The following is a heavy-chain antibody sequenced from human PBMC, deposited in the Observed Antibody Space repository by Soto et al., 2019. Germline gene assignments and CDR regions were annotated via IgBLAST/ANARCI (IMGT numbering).Heavy chain of an antibody. CDR3: ARGSPGVIGFQDYYYGMDV. CDR1: GGSFSGYY. V-gene: IGHV4-34*01. D-gene: IGHD3-16*02. CDR2: INHSGST. Sequence: VYGGSFSGYYWSWIRQPPGKGLEWIGEINHSGSTNYNPSLKSRVTISVDTSKNQFSLKLSSVTAADTAVYYCARGSPGVIGFQDYYYGMDVWGQGTTVTV. J-gene: IGHJ6*02.